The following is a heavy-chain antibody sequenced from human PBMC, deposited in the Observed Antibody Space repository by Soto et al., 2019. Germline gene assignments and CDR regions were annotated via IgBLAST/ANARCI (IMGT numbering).Heavy chain of an antibody. Sequence: GGSLRLSCAASGFTFSSYAMSWVRQAPGKGLEWVSAISGSGGSTYYADSVKGRFTISRDNSKNTLYLQMNSLRAEDTAVYYCAKDLWDRRLIKDDYWGPGTLVTVSS. CDR1: GFTFSSYA. CDR2: ISGSGGST. J-gene: IGHJ4*02. D-gene: IGHD1-26*01. CDR3: AKDLWDRRLIKDDY. V-gene: IGHV3-23*01.